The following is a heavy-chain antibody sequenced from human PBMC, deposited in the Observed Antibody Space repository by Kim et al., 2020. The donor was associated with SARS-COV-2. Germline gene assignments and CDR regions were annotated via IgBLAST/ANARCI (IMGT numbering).Heavy chain of an antibody. Sequence: SVKVSCKASGFTFTSSAVQWVRQARGQRLEWIGWIVVGSGNTNYAQKFQERVTITRDMSTSTAYMELSSLRSEDTAVYYCAADLVGPTPSYYFDYWGQGTLVTVSS. CDR2: IVVGSGNT. J-gene: IGHJ4*02. D-gene: IGHD6-6*01. V-gene: IGHV1-58*01. CDR3: AADLVGPTPSYYFDY. CDR1: GFTFTSSA.